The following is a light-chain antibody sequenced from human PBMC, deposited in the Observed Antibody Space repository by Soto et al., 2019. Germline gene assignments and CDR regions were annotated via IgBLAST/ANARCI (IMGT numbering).Light chain of an antibody. Sequence: EIVMTQYPSTLSVSPWERSTLSFMASQSISSRYLAWYQQKPGQALRLLIYGAFSRATGIPDRFSGSGSGADFTLTISRLEPEDFAVYYCQQYGSSPITFGQGTRLEIK. V-gene: IGKV3-20*01. CDR2: GAF. CDR1: QSISSRY. CDR3: QQYGSSPIT. J-gene: IGKJ5*01.